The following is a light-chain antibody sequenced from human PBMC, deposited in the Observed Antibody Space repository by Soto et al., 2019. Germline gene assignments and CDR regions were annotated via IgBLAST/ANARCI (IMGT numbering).Light chain of an antibody. CDR2: DAS. CDR3: QQYGSAPFT. Sequence: EIVLTQSPATLSLSPGERATLSCRASQSVGSYLAWYQQKPGQAPRLLIYDASSRATGIPDRISGSGSGTDFTLTISRLEPEDFAVYYCQQYGSAPFTFGPGTKVDIK. CDR1: QSVGSY. J-gene: IGKJ3*01. V-gene: IGKV3-20*01.